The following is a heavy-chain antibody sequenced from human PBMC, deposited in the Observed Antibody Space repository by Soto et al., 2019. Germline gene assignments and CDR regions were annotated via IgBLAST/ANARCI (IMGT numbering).Heavy chain of an antibody. D-gene: IGHD6-19*01. V-gene: IGHV3-48*01. Sequence: GGSLRLSCAASGFTFSSYSMNWVRQAPGKGLEWVSYISSSSSTIYYADSVKGRFTISRDNAKHSLYLQMNSLRVEDTAVYYCARDRGIAVAGMTWGQGTLVTVSS. J-gene: IGHJ5*02. CDR3: ARDRGIAVAGMT. CDR2: ISSSSSTI. CDR1: GFTFSSYS.